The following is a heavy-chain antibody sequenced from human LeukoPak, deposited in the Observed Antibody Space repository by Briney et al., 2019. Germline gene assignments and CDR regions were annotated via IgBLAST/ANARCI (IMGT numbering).Heavy chain of an antibody. CDR3: TRKMGVGGTRPFDY. Sequence: PSETLSLTCTVSGGSISSYYWSWIRQPPGKGLEWIGYIYYSGSTNYNPSLKSRVTVSIDRSKNQFSLNLTSVTAADTAVYYCTRKMGVGGTRPFDYWGRGTLVTVSS. J-gene: IGHJ4*02. V-gene: IGHV4-59*12. CDR1: GGSISSYY. D-gene: IGHD1-14*01. CDR2: IYYSGST.